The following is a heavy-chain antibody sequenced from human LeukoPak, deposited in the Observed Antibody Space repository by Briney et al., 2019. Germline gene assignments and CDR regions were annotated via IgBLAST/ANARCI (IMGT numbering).Heavy chain of an antibody. CDR3: ARTMEVMETGGYYFDY. J-gene: IGHJ4*02. CDR1: GGSISSHY. Sequence: PSETLSLTCTVSGGSISSHYWSWIRQPPGKGLEWIGYIYYSGSTNYNPSLKSRVTISVDTSKNQFSLKLSSVTAADTAVYYCARTMEVMETGGYYFDYWGQGTLVTVSS. V-gene: IGHV4-59*11. D-gene: IGHD3-16*01. CDR2: IYYSGST.